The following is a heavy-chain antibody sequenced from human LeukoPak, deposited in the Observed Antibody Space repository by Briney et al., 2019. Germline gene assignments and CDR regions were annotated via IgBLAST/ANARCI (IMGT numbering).Heavy chain of an antibody. V-gene: IGHV1-69*13. Sequence: VASVKVSCKASGGTFISYAISWVRQAPGQGLEWMGGIIPIFGTANYAQKFQGRVTITADESTSTAYMELSSLRSEDTAVYYCARVSVGIAAAGKFDYWGQGTLVTASS. CDR1: GGTFISYA. J-gene: IGHJ4*02. D-gene: IGHD6-13*01. CDR3: ARVSVGIAAAGKFDY. CDR2: IIPIFGTA.